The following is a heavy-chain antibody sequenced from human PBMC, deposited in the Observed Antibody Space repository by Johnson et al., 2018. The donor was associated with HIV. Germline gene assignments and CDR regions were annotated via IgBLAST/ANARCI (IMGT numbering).Heavy chain of an antibody. Sequence: VQVLESGGGLVQPGGSLRLSCAASGFIFSDYYMTWIRQAPGKGLEWVSYISSSSSTTYYADSVKGRFTISRDNAKNSLYLQMNSLRAEDTAVYYCARDQYSRDWVGGGDAFDIWGQGTMVSVSA. V-gene: IGHV3-11*04. CDR2: ISSSSSTT. CDR3: ARDQYSRDWVGGGDAFDI. CDR1: GFIFSDYY. J-gene: IGHJ3*02. D-gene: IGHD3/OR15-3a*01.